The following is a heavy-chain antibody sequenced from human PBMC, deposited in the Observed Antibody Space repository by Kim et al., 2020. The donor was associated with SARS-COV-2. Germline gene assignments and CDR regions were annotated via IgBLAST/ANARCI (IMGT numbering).Heavy chain of an antibody. J-gene: IGHJ4*02. CDR1: GDSISGSSYY. V-gene: IGHV4-39*01. Sequence: SETLSLTCTVSGDSISGSSYYWGWIRQPPGKGLEWIGNIYYSGTTNYNPSLKSRVTISIDTSKNQFSLKLSSVTAADTAVYYCAKGLNWGQGTLVPVSS. CDR2: IYYSGTT. CDR3: AKGLN.